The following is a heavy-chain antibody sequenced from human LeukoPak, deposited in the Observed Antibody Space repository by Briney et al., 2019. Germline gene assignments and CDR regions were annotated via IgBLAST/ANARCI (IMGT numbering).Heavy chain of an antibody. Sequence: SVKVSCKASGGTFSSYAISWVRQAPGQGLEWMGGIIPIFGTANYAQKFQGRVTITADESASTAYMELSSLRSEDTAVYYCAKGGSSWLNWFDPWGQGTLVTVSS. J-gene: IGHJ5*02. D-gene: IGHD6-13*01. V-gene: IGHV1-69*13. CDR1: GGTFSSYA. CDR3: AKGGSSWLNWFDP. CDR2: IIPIFGTA.